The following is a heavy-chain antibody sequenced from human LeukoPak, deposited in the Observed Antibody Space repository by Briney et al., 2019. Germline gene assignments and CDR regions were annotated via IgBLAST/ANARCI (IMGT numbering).Heavy chain of an antibody. V-gene: IGHV5-51*01. D-gene: IGHD5-24*01. CDR1: GYSFTNYW. J-gene: IGHJ4*02. Sequence: GESLKISCNVSGYSFTNYWIGWVRQLPGKGLEWVAIIYPGDSDSSHSPSFQGHVTISVDKSINTAYLHWSSLKASDTAMYYCARRGDGYSIDNWGQGTLVTVSS. CDR3: ARRGDGYSIDN. CDR2: IYPGDSDS.